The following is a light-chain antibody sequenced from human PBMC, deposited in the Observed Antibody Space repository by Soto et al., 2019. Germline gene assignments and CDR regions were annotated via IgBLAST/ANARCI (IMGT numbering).Light chain of an antibody. CDR1: TGAVTSNHH. CDR3: WRSYNAARV. CDR2: DTS. J-gene: IGLJ2*01. V-gene: IGLV7-46*01. Sequence: QAVVTQEPSLTVSPGGTVTLTCGSSTGAVTSNHHPYWFQQKAGQAPRTLIYDTSNKHSWTPARFSGSLLGDKAALTLSGAQPENGAQYYCWRSYNAARVFGGGTKLTVL.